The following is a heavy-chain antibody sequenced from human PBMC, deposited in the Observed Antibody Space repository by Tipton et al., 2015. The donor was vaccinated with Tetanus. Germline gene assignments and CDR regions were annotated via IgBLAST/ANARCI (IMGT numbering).Heavy chain of an antibody. CDR2: INYSGTT. CDR1: GGSFSGYY. Sequence: TLSLTCAVYGGSFSGYYWNWIRQPPGKGLEWIGEINYSGTTNYNPSLKSRVTMSVDTSKNQFSLQLSSVTAADTAVYYCARANNDYPKKGPFDYWGQGARVIVSS. D-gene: IGHD5-12*01. J-gene: IGHJ4*02. CDR3: ARANNDYPKKGPFDY. V-gene: IGHV4-34*01.